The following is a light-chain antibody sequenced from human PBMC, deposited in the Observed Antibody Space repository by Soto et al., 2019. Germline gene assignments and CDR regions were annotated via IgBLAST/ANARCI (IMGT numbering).Light chain of an antibody. CDR2: GAS. V-gene: IGKV3-15*01. Sequence: EIVMTQSPATLSVSPGERATLSCRASQSVSSNLAWYQQKPGQAPRLLIYGASTRATGIPARFSGSGSGTGFTLTISSLQSEEFAVYYCQQYNNWPGTFGQGTKVEIK. CDR1: QSVSSN. CDR3: QQYNNWPGT. J-gene: IGKJ1*01.